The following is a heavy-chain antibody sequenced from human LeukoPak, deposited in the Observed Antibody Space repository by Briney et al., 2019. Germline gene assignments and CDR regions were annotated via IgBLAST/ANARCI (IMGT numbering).Heavy chain of an antibody. Sequence: ASVKVSCKASGYTFTSYGFSWVRQAPRQGLEWMGWISVYNGNTNYAQKLQGRVIMTTDTSTSTAYMELRSLTSDDTAVYYCARVDCSGGSCTYNWFGPWGQGTLVTVSS. CDR3: ARVDCSGGSCTYNWFGP. V-gene: IGHV1-18*01. CDR1: GYTFTSYG. CDR2: ISVYNGNT. D-gene: IGHD2-15*01. J-gene: IGHJ5*02.